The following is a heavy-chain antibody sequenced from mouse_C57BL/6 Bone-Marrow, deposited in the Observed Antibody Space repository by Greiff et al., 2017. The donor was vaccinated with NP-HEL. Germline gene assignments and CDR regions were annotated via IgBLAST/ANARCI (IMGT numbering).Heavy chain of an antibody. CDR1: GFTFSDYG. CDR2: ISSGSSTL. J-gene: IGHJ4*01. V-gene: IGHV5-17*01. Sequence: EVMLVESGGGLVKPGGSLKLSCAASGFTFSDYGMHWVRQAPEKGLEWVAYISSGSSTLYYADTVKGRFTISRDNAKNTLFLQMTSLRSEDTAMYYCAKTYGSSPYAMDYWGQGTSVTVSS. CDR3: AKTYGSSPYAMDY. D-gene: IGHD1-1*01.